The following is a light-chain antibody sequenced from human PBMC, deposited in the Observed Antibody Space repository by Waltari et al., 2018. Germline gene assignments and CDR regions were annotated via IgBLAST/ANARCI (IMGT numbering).Light chain of an antibody. J-gene: IGLJ3*02. Sequence: QSALNQPASVSGSPGQSITIPCTGNPSDLGSYNFSSWYQQPPGEVPKLIIYEVNKRPSGVSNRFSGSKSGNTASLTISGLQPEDEADYYCCSYGGASLRVFGGGTKVTVL. CDR3: CSYGGASLRV. CDR1: PSDLGSYNF. CDR2: EVN. V-gene: IGLV2-23*02.